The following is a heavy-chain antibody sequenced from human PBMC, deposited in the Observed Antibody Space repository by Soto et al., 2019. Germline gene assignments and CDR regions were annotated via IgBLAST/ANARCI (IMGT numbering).Heavy chain of an antibody. CDR2: IYSDGST. J-gene: IGHJ6*02. CDR3: ARVDRRGYSGYDPPPFYYYGLDL. CDR1: GFTVSSNY. V-gene: IGHV3-53*04. D-gene: IGHD5-12*01. Sequence: EVQLVESGGGLVQPGGSLRLSCVVSGFTVSSNYMSWVRQAPGKGLEWVSFIYSDGSTYYADSVKGRFTISRLSSKNTLYLQMNSPRAEDTALYYCARVDRRGYSGYDPPPFYYYGLDLWGQGTTVTVSS.